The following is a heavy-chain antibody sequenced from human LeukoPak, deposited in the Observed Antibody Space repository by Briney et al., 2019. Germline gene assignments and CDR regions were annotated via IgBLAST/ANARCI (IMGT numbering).Heavy chain of an antibody. V-gene: IGHV4-39*07. CDR1: GGPISSSTYY. D-gene: IGHD3-22*01. J-gene: IGHJ3*02. Sequence: SETLSLTCIVFGGPISSSTYYWGWIRQPPGKGLEWIGSIYYSGSTYYNPSLKSRVTISVDTSKNQFSLKLSSVTAADTAVYYCARAGGYYYGRDAFDIWGQGTMVTVSS. CDR3: ARAGGYYYGRDAFDI. CDR2: IYYSGST.